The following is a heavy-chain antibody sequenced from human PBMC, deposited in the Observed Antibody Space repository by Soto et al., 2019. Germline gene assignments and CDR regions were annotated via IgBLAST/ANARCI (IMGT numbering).Heavy chain of an antibody. J-gene: IGHJ4*02. CDR3: ARDLAYYYDSSGYLN. CDR1: GGSFSGYY. V-gene: IGHV4-34*01. Sequence: SETLSLTCAVYGGSFSGYYWSWIRQPPGKGLEWIGEINHSGSTNYNPSLKSRVTISVDTSKNQFSLKLSSVTAADTAVYYCARDLAYYYDSSGYLNWGQGTLVTVSS. D-gene: IGHD3-22*01. CDR2: INHSGST.